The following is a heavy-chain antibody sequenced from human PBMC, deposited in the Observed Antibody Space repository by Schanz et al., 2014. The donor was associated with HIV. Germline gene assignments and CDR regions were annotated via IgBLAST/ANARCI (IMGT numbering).Heavy chain of an antibody. CDR1: GFTFSSYG. D-gene: IGHD1-20*01. Sequence: HLVESGGGVVQPGRSLRLSCAASGFTFSSYGMHWVRQAPGKGLDWVAVISYDGSNKFYADSVRGRFTVSRDNSKNTMYLQMSNLRPEDTAIYYCAKRRKYNGPDLDSWGQGTLVTVSS. V-gene: IGHV3-30*18. CDR3: AKRRKYNGPDLDS. J-gene: IGHJ5*01. CDR2: ISYDGSNK.